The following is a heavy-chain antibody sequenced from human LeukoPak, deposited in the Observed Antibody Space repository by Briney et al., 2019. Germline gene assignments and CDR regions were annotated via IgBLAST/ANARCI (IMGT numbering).Heavy chain of an antibody. D-gene: IGHD3-22*01. CDR1: GGSFSGYY. CDR2: INHSGST. Sequence: SETLSLTCAVYGGSFSGYYWSWIRQPPGKGLEWIGEINHSGSTNYNPSLKSRVTISVDTSKNQFSLKLSSVTAADTAVYYCARTKYYYDSSGYRKYFDYWDQGTLVTVSS. CDR3: ARTKYYYDSSGYRKYFDY. V-gene: IGHV4-34*01. J-gene: IGHJ4*02.